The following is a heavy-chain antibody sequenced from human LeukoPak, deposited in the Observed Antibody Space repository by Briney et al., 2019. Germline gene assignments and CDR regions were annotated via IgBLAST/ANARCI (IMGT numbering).Heavy chain of an antibody. Sequence: ASVKDSSKASGYTFTGYYMHWVRQDPGQGLEWMGWINPSSGGANYGQKFPGKVTMTRDTDISTASMELSMLRSDDAAADYYARAGLRSGWGNWVDPWGQGTLVTVSS. CDR1: GYTFTGYY. CDR2: INPSSGGA. J-gene: IGHJ5*02. D-gene: IGHD6-19*01. V-gene: IGHV1-2*02. CDR3: ARAGLRSGWGNWVDP.